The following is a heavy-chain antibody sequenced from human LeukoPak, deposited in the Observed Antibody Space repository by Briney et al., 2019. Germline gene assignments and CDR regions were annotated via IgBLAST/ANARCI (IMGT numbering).Heavy chain of an antibody. CDR1: GGSISSGGYY. V-gene: IGHV4-31*03. CDR2: IYYSGST. CDR3: ARDVGRGGGYYYGMDV. J-gene: IGHJ6*02. Sequence: SQTLSLTCTVSGGSISSGGYYWRWIRQHPGKGLEWIGYIYYSGSTYYNPSLKSRVTISVDTSKNQFSLKLSSVTAADTAVYYCARDVGRGGGYYYGMDVWGQGTTVTVSS. D-gene: IGHD2-15*01.